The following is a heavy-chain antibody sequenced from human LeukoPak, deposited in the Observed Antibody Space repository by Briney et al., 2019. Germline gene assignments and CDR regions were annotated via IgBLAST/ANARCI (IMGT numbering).Heavy chain of an antibody. Sequence: ASVKVSCKASGYTFTGYYMHWVRQAPGQGLEWMGWISAYNGNTNYAQKLQGRVTMTTDTSTSTAYMELRSLRSDDTAVYYCARGPLRGTIFGVPIISPYYYMDVWGKGTTVTVSS. CDR3: ARGPLRGTIFGVPIISPYYYMDV. CDR2: ISAYNGNT. J-gene: IGHJ6*03. V-gene: IGHV1-18*04. CDR1: GYTFTGYY. D-gene: IGHD3-3*01.